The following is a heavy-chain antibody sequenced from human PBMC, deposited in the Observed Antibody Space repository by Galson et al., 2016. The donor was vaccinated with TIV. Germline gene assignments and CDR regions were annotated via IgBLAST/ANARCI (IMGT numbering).Heavy chain of an antibody. D-gene: IGHD3-22*01. V-gene: IGHV4-39*01. CDR1: GGSISSDIYY. CDR2: IYYTGST. Sequence: SETLSLTCTVSGGSISSDIYYWAWIRQPPGEGLEWIATIYYTGSTYYNPSLRSRVSISMDTPKNQFSLKLTSVTAADTAVYYCARRTHYDSSGYSDAFDVWGQGTMVPVSS. CDR3: ARRTHYDSSGYSDAFDV. J-gene: IGHJ3*01.